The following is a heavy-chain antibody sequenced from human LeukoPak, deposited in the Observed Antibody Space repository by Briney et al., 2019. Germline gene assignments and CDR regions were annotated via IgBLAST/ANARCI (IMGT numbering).Heavy chain of an antibody. J-gene: IGHJ4*02. Sequence: GGSLRLSCAASGFTVSSNYMSWVRQAPGKGLEWVSVIYSGGSTYYADSVKGRFTISRHNSKNTLYLQMNSLRAEDTAVYYCAKDRADNTVTILHYWGQGTLVTVSS. CDR1: GFTVSSNY. CDR3: AKDRADNTVTILHY. V-gene: IGHV3-53*04. D-gene: IGHD4-17*01. CDR2: IYSGGST.